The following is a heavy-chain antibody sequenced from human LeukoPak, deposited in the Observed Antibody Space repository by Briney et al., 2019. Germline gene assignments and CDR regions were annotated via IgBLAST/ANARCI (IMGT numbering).Heavy chain of an antibody. Sequence: GRSLRLSCTGSPFIFEDYAIHWVRQVPGRGLEWVSGVSWNRDYIAYGDSAKGRFTISRDNDKNIAYLQMDSLRVDDMGSYYCAATSGWYDSYFDYWGQGIEVAVSS. CDR1: PFIFEDYA. V-gene: IGHV3-9*03. J-gene: IGHJ4*02. D-gene: IGHD6-19*01. CDR3: AATSGWYDSYFDY. CDR2: VSWNRDYI.